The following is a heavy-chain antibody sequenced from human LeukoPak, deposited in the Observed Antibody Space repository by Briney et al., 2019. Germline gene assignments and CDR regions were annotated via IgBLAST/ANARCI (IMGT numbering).Heavy chain of an antibody. CDR3: ARDQGYYGSGSSFDY. J-gene: IGHJ4*02. V-gene: IGHV1-2*02. CDR1: GYTFTGYY. Sequence: ASVKASCKASGYTFTGYYMHWVRQAPGQGLEWMGWINPNSGGTNYAQKFQGRVTMTRDTSISTAYMELSRLRSDDTAVYYCARDQGYYGSGSSFDYWGQGTLVTVSS. CDR2: INPNSGGT. D-gene: IGHD3-10*01.